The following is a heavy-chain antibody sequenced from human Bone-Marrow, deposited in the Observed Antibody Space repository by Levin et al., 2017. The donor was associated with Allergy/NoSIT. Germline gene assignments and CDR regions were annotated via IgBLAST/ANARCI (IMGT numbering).Heavy chain of an antibody. CDR3: ARNFLYGDYWFDY. CDR1: GFTFSSYS. CDR2: ISSSSSTI. Sequence: GGSLRLSCAASGFTFSSYSMNWVRQAPGKGLEWVSYISSSSSTIYYADSVKGRFTISRDNAKNSLYLQMNSLRAEDTAVYYCARNFLYGDYWFDYWGQGTLVTVSS. D-gene: IGHD4-17*01. J-gene: IGHJ4*02. V-gene: IGHV3-48*01.